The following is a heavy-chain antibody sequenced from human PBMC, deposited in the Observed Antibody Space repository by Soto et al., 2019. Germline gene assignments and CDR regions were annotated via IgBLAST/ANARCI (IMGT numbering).Heavy chain of an antibody. V-gene: IGHV3-66*01. Sequence: PGGSLRLSCAASGCTVSSHYMSWVRQAPGKGLEWVSVIYSGGSTNYADSVKGRFTISRDDSKNTLFLQMNSLRAEDTAVYYCATAKLLLPWLFDYWGQGTLVTVSS. J-gene: IGHJ4*02. CDR1: GCTVSSHY. CDR2: IYSGGST. CDR3: ATAKLLLPWLFDY. D-gene: IGHD2-15*01.